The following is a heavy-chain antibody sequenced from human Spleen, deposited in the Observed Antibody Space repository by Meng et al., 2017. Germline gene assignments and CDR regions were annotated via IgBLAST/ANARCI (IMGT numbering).Heavy chain of an antibody. V-gene: IGHV4-59*01. CDR1: GVSISDYY. J-gene: IGHJ6*02. CDR3: ARGRHIVRGAINYYYYGMDV. D-gene: IGHD3-10*01. CDR2: ISYTDIT. Sequence: SETLSLTCTVSGVSISDYYWSWIRQPPGKGLEWIGSISYTDITNYNPSLKTRVTISVGTSKNQFSLKLSSMTAADTAVYYCARGRHIVRGAINYYYYGMDVWGQGTTVTVSS.